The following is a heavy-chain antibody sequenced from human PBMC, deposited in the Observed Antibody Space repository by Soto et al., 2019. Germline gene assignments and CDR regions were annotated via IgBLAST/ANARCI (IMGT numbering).Heavy chain of an antibody. D-gene: IGHD5-12*01. Sequence: ASVKVSCKASGYTFTSYYMHWVRQAPGQGLEWMGIINPSGGSTSYAQKFQGRVTMTRDTPTSTVYMELSSLRSEDTAVYYCARDIVATIIYYYGMDVWGQGTTVTVSS. CDR3: ARDIVATIIYYYGMDV. CDR2: INPSGGST. CDR1: GYTFTSYY. J-gene: IGHJ6*02. V-gene: IGHV1-46*01.